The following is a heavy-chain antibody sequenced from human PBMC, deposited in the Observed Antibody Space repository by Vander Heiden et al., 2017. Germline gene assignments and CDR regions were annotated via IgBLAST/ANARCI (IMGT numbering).Heavy chain of an antibody. D-gene: IGHD3-16*01. CDR3: AKDLGLGWYFDL. CDR1: RFTFSSYA. V-gene: IGHV3-23*01. J-gene: IGHJ2*01. CDR2: ISGKGGRT. Sequence: EVQLLESGGGLVQPGGSLRLSCAASRFTFSSYAMSWVRQAPGKGLEWVSAISGKGGRTYYADSVKGRFTISRDNSKNTLFLQMNSLRAEDTAIYYCAKDLGLGWYFDLWGRGTLVTVSS.